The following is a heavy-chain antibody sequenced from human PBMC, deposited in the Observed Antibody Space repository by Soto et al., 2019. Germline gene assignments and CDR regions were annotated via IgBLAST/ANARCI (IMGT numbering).Heavy chain of an antibody. Sequence: QVQLVQSGAEVKTPGASVKVSCKASGYTFTDYAVHWVRQAPGQRLEWMAWINAGNGNTEYSQNFQDRITITTDTSANTAYMGLSGLRTEDTAVYYCARELATGNLPFDYWGQGTLVTVSS. CDR2: INAGNGNT. V-gene: IGHV1-3*01. CDR3: ARELATGNLPFDY. J-gene: IGHJ4*02. CDR1: GYTFTDYA.